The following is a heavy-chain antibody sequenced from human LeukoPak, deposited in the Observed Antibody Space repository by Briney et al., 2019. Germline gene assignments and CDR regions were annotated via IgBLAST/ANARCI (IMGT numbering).Heavy chain of an antibody. J-gene: IGHJ4*02. D-gene: IGHD3-3*01. CDR3: ATGPGGYYFDY. CDR2: INQSGNT. Sequence: SETLSLTCSVYGGAFGGYYWSWIRESPEKGLEWIAEINQSGNTNYNPSLKSRVTISVDTPKNQFSLKVTSVVAADTAVYYCATGPGGYYFDYWGQGTLVTVSS. V-gene: IGHV4-34*01. CDR1: GGAFGGYY.